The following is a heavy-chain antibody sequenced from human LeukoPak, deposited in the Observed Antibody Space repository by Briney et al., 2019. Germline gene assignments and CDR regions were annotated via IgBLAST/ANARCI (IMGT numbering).Heavy chain of an antibody. CDR2: IYYSGST. D-gene: IGHD1-26*01. V-gene: IGHV4-59*01. Sequence: SETLSLTCTVSGGSISSYYWSWIRQSPGKGLEWIGYIYYSGSTNYNPSLKSRVTISVDTSKNQFPLKLSSVTAADTAVYYCARVGHDSGTYLYYFDYWGQGTLVTVSS. CDR1: GGSISSYY. J-gene: IGHJ4*02. CDR3: ARVGHDSGTYLYYFDY.